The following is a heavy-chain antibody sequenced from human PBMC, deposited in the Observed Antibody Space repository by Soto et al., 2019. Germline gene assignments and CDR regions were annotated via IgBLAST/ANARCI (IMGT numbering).Heavy chain of an antibody. V-gene: IGHV3-33*01. CDR1: GFTFSSYG. CDR3: ARGEFDYGDYDPFDY. J-gene: IGHJ4*02. D-gene: IGHD4-17*01. Sequence: QVQLVESGGGVVQPGRSLRLSCAASGFTFSSYGMHWVRQAPGKGLEWVAVIWYDGSNKYYADSVKGRFTISRDNSKNTSYLQMNSLRAEDTAVYYCARGEFDYGDYDPFDYWGQGTLVTVSS. CDR2: IWYDGSNK.